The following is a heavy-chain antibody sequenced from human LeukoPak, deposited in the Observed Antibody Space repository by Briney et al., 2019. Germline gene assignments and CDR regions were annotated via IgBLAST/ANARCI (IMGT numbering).Heavy chain of an antibody. CDR2: INHSGST. V-gene: IGHV4-34*01. Sequence: SETLSLTCAVYGGSFSGYYWGWIRQPPGKGLEWIGEINHSGSTNYNPSLKSRVTISVDTSKNQFSLKLSSVTAADTAVYYCARRGSGWVLSVDYWGQGTLVTVSS. CDR3: ARRGSGWVLSVDY. CDR1: GGSFSGYY. D-gene: IGHD6-19*01. J-gene: IGHJ4*02.